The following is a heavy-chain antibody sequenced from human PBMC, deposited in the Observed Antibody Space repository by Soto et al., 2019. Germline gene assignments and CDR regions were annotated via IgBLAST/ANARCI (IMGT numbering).Heavy chain of an antibody. V-gene: IGHV3-21*01. CDR3: TRDASRDSSARGWFDP. Sequence: GGSLRLSCAASGFTFDHYAMNWVRQAPGKGLEWVSTISSNSAYIYYTDALRGRFTISRDNAKNSLHLQMNSLRAEDTAVYYCTRDASRDSSARGWFDPWGPGTLVTVSS. CDR2: ISSNSAYI. CDR1: GFTFDHYA. J-gene: IGHJ5*02. D-gene: IGHD6-13*01.